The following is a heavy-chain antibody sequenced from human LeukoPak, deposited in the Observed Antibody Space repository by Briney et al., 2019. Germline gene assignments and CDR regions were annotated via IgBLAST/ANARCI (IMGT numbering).Heavy chain of an antibody. CDR3: ARPAAMYVYYYMDV. V-gene: IGHV3-48*03. J-gene: IGHJ6*03. CDR1: GFTFSSYE. Sequence: PGGSLRLSCAASGFTFSSYEMNWVRQAPGKGLEWVSYISSSGSTIYYADSVKGRFTIFRDNAKNSLYLQMNSLRAEDTAVYYCARPAAMYVYYYMDVWGKGTTVTVSS. CDR2: ISSSGSTI. D-gene: IGHD2-2*01.